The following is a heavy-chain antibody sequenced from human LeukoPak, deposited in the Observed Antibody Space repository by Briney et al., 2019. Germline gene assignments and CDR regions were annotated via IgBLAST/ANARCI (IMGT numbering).Heavy chain of an antibody. V-gene: IGHV3-20*04. D-gene: IGHD6-19*01. CDR3: ARGNQWLIY. CDR1: GFTFNDYG. J-gene: IGHJ4*02. Sequence: GGSLRLSCATSGFTFNDYGMSWVRQAPGKGLEWVSDITWNGGSTNYADSVKGRFTVSRDNAKNSLFLQMNSLRAEDTALYYCARGNQWLIYWGQGTLVTVSS. CDR2: ITWNGGST.